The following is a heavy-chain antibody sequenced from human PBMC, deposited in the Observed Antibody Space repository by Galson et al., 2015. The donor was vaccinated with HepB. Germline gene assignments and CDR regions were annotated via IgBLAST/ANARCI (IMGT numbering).Heavy chain of an antibody. Sequence: SLRLSCAASGFTFSSYAMHWVRQAPGKGLEWVAVISYDGSNKYYADSVKGRFTISRDNSKNTLYLQMNSLRAEDTAVYYCARAAGSAAYYDFWSGEFDYWGQGTLVTVSS. V-gene: IGHV3-30-3*01. CDR3: ARAAGSAAYYDFWSGEFDY. CDR1: GFTFSSYA. D-gene: IGHD3-3*01. CDR2: ISYDGSNK. J-gene: IGHJ4*02.